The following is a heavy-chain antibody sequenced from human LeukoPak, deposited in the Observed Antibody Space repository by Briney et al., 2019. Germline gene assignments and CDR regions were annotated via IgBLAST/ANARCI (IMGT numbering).Heavy chain of an antibody. V-gene: IGHV3-23*01. J-gene: IGHJ6*02. Sequence: GGSLRLSCTASGFTFSRYWMYWVRQAPGKGLVWVSGISGSGGSTYYADSVKGRFTISRDNSKNTLYLQMNSLRAEDTAVYYCAKDCSGGSCYSAYYYYGMDVWGQGTTVTVSS. CDR1: GFTFSRYW. D-gene: IGHD2-15*01. CDR3: AKDCSGGSCYSAYYYYGMDV. CDR2: ISGSGGST.